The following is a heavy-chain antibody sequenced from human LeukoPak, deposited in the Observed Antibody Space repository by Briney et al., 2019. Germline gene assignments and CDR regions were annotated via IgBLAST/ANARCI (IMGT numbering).Heavy chain of an antibody. CDR1: GFTFSSYA. D-gene: IGHD2-15*01. V-gene: IGHV3-48*01. CDR3: ARDPYCSGGSCSLDY. Sequence: GGSLRLSCAASGFTFSSYAMNWVRQAPGKGLEWVSYISSGTTTLFYAGSVKGRFTIYRDNAKNSLYLQMNSLRVEDTAVYYCARDPYCSGGSCSLDYWGQGTLVTVSS. CDR2: ISSGTTTL. J-gene: IGHJ4*02.